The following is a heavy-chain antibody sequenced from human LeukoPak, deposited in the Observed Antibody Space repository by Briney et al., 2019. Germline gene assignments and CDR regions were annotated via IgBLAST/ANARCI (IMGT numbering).Heavy chain of an antibody. CDR2: IYTSEST. J-gene: IGHJ1*01. V-gene: IGHV4-61*02. D-gene: IGHD4-23*01. Sequence: PSETLSLTCTVSGGSISSGSYYWSWIRQPAGKGLEWIGRIYTSESTNYNHSLKSRVTISVDTSKNQFSLKLSSVTAADTAVYYCARDHHDYGGNSGLQHWGQGTLVTVSS. CDR1: GGSISSGSYY. CDR3: ARDHHDYGGNSGLQH.